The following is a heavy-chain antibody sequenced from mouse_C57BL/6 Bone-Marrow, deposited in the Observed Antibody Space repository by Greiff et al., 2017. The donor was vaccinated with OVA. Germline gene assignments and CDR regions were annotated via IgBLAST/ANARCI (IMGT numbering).Heavy chain of an antibody. CDR1: GYSFTGYY. J-gene: IGHJ3*01. CDR2: INPSTGGT. D-gene: IGHD2-3*01. Sequence: EVKLQESGPELVKPGASVKISCKASGYSFTGYYMNWVKQSPEKSLEWIGEINPSTGGTTYNQKFKAKATLTVDKSSSTAYMQLKSLTSEDSAVYYCARYDGYYCAYWGQGTLVTVSA. CDR3: ARYDGYYCAY. V-gene: IGHV1-42*01.